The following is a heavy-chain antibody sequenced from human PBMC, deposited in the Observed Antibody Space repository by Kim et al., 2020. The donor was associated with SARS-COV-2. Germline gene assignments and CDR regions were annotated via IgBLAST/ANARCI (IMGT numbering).Heavy chain of an antibody. CDR3: SRVGYSLDRGGDFFD. V-gene: IGHV4-59*13. J-gene: IGHJ5*01. D-gene: IGHD2-21*01. CDR2: EYYRGST. Sequence: SETLSLTCTVSGGSISSYYWSWIRQPPAKGLEWMGCEYYRGSTNNNPSLKSRVIITVATSKNQLSLQLISLTTAAAAADYCSRVGYSLDRGGDFFD. CDR1: GGSISSYY.